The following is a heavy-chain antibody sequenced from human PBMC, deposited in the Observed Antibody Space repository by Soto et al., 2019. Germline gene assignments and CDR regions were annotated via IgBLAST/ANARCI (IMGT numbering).Heavy chain of an antibody. D-gene: IGHD3-9*01. Sequence: PSETLSLTCTVYGGSFSSFYWSWVRQSPGKGLEWISYIFVTSTIIYYADSVKGRFTVSRDNAQNSLSLQMNSLRVEDTGIYYCARDKDWAFDNWGQGTLVTVSS. CDR3: ARDKDWAFDN. CDR1: GGSFSSFY. V-gene: IGHV3-48*04. CDR2: IFVTSTII. J-gene: IGHJ4*02.